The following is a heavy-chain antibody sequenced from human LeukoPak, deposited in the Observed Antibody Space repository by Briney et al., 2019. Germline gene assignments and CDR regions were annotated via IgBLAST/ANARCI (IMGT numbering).Heavy chain of an antibody. CDR1: GCRFTNYG. J-gene: IGHJ4*02. D-gene: IGHD1-26*01. Sequence: ASVKVSCKASGCRFTNYGISWVRQAPGQGLQWMGWISTYNTNTNYAQKLQGRVTMTTDTSTSTAYMELRSLRSDDTAVYYCARDESSGSYGPNLDYWGQGTLVTVSS. CDR2: ISTYNTNT. V-gene: IGHV1-18*01. CDR3: ARDESSGSYGPNLDY.